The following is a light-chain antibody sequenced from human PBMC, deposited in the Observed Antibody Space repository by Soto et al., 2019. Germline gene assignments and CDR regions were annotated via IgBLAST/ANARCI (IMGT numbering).Light chain of an antibody. Sequence: DIQMTQSPSTLSASVGDRVTITCRASQSISSSLAWYQQKPGEAPKLLIYAASTLQSGVPSRFSGSGYGTEFTLTISSLQPEDCASYYCQLLANFPLTLGQGTRLEIK. CDR3: QLLANFPLT. V-gene: IGKV1-9*01. J-gene: IGKJ5*01. CDR2: AAS. CDR1: QSISSS.